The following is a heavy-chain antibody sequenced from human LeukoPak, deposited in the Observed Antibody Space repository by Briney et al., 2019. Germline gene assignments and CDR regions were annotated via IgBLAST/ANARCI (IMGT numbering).Heavy chain of an antibody. J-gene: IGHJ4*02. D-gene: IGHD3-10*01. CDR2: IGDSGRNT. V-gene: IGHV3-23*01. Sequence: GGSLRLSCAASGFTFSSYAMTWVRQAPGKGLEWVSAIGDSGRNTYYADSVRGRFTISRDNSRNTLYLQMNSLRAEDKAIYYCAKDPMVRGATYDSWGQGTLVIVSS. CDR1: GFTFSSYA. CDR3: AKDPMVRGATYDS.